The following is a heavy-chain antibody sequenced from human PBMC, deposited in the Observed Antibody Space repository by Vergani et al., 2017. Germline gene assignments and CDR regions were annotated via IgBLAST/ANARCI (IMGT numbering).Heavy chain of an antibody. V-gene: IGHV3-23*01. CDR2: ISGSGGST. CDR1: GFTFSSYA. D-gene: IGHD2-15*01. CDR3: AKDIVVVVAATLDAFDI. J-gene: IGHJ3*02. Sequence: EVQLLESGGGLVQPGGSLRLSCAASGFTFSSYAMSWVRQAPGKGLEWVSAISGSGGSTYYADSVKGRFTISRDNSKNTLYLQMNSLRAEDTAVYYCAKDIVVVVAATLDAFDIWGQGTMVTVSS.